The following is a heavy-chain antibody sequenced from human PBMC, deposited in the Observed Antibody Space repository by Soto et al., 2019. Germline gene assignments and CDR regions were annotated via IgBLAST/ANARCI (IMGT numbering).Heavy chain of an antibody. Sequence: XGSLRLSCAASGFTFSNYGMHWVRQAPGKGLEWVAIILHDGNNKYYADSVRGRFIISRDNSKNRLYLQMNSLRAEDTAVYYCASDLVGASDSYGLDVWGQGTPVTVSS. CDR3: ASDLVGASDSYGLDV. CDR1: GFTFSNYG. J-gene: IGHJ6*02. V-gene: IGHV3-33*01. CDR2: ILHDGNNK. D-gene: IGHD1-26*01.